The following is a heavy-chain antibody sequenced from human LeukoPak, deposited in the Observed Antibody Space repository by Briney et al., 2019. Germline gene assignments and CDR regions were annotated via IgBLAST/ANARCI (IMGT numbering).Heavy chain of an antibody. J-gene: IGHJ3*02. CDR1: GGSISSYY. D-gene: IGHD5-24*01. V-gene: IGHV4-59*01. Sequence: LSETLSLTCTVSGGSISSYYWSWIRQPPGKGLEWIGYIYYSGSTNYNPSLKSRVTISVDTSKNQFSLKLSSVTAADTAVYYCARWLQKRDDAFDIWGQGTMVTVSS. CDR3: ARWLQKRDDAFDI. CDR2: IYYSGST.